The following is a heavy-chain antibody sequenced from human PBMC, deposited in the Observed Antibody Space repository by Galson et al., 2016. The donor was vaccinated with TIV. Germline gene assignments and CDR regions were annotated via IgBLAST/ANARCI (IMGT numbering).Heavy chain of an antibody. CDR1: GFSLTTSGMC. Sequence: PALVKPTQTLTLTCTFSGFSLTTSGMCLSWIRQPPGKALEWLARIDWDDDKHYSTSLKTRLTISKDTSKNQVVLTLANVDPADTATYYCARTRGGTAGGADYWGQGTLVTVSS. V-gene: IGHV2-70*11. CDR2: IDWDDDK. D-gene: IGHD2-15*01. CDR3: ARTRGGTAGGADY. J-gene: IGHJ4*02.